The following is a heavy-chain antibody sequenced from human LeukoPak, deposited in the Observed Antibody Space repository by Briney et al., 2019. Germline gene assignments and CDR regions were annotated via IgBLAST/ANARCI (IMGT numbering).Heavy chain of an antibody. V-gene: IGHV3-7*01. CDR3: ARDPPDIVVVPAARDAY. D-gene: IGHD2-2*01. J-gene: IGHJ4*02. CDR1: GFTFSSYW. CDR2: IKQDGSEK. Sequence: GGSLRLSCAASGFTFSSYWMSWVRQAPGKGLEWVANIKQDGSEKYYVDSVKGRFTISRDNAKNSLYLQMNSLRAEDTAVYYCARDPPDIVVVPAARDAYWGQGTLVTVSS.